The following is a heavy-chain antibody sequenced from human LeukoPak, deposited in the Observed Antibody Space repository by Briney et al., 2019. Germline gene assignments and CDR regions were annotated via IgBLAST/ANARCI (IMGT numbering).Heavy chain of an antibody. Sequence: GGSLRPSCAASGFTFSSYEMNWVRQAPGKGLEWVSAISGSGGSTYYADSVKGRFTISRDNSKNTLYLQMNSLRAEDTAVYYCAKDEQWLVGYYFDYWGQGTLVTVSS. V-gene: IGHV3-23*01. CDR2: ISGSGGST. CDR3: AKDEQWLVGYYFDY. D-gene: IGHD6-19*01. J-gene: IGHJ4*02. CDR1: GFTFSSYE.